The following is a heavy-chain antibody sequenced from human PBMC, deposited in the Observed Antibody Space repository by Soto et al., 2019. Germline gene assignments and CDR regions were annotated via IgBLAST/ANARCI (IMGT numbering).Heavy chain of an antibody. CDR3: ARQGCSGGSCPYAEYFQH. D-gene: IGHD2-15*01. CDR2: IYYSGST. CDR1: GGSISSYY. Sequence: SETLSLTCTVSGGSISSYYWSWIRQPPGKGLEWIGYIYYSGSTNYNPSLKSRVTISVDTSKNQFSLKLSSVTAADTAVYYCARQGCSGGSCPYAEYFQHWGQGTLVTVSS. J-gene: IGHJ1*01. V-gene: IGHV4-59*08.